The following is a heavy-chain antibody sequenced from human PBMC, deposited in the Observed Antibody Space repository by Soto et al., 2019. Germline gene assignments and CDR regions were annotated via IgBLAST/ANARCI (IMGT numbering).Heavy chain of an antibody. Sequence: SETLSLTCTVSGGSISSYYWSWIRQPPGKGLEWIGYIYYSGSTNYNPSLKSRVTISVDTSKNQSSLKLSSVTAADTAVYYCARAWSEYSSSSIWRDYFDYWGQGTLVNVSS. J-gene: IGHJ4*02. CDR3: ARAWSEYSSSSIWRDYFDY. D-gene: IGHD6-6*01. V-gene: IGHV4-59*01. CDR1: GGSISSYY. CDR2: IYYSGST.